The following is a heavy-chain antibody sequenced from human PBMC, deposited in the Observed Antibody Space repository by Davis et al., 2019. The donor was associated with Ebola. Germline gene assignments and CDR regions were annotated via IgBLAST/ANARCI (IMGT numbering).Heavy chain of an antibody. CDR1: GFTFSASA. CDR3: SRRSGSGQDY. Sequence: GESLKISCAASGFTFSASAVHWVRQASGKGLEWVGLIRNRANNYATTYAVSVTGRFTMSRDDSKNTAYLQMNRLKTEDTAVYYCSRRSGSGQDYWGQGTLVTVSS. CDR2: IRNRANNYAT. D-gene: IGHD6-19*01. J-gene: IGHJ4*02. V-gene: IGHV3-73*01.